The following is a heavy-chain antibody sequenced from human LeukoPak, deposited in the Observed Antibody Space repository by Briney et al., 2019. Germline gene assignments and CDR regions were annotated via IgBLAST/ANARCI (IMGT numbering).Heavy chain of an antibody. V-gene: IGHV4-59*01. Sequence: SETLSLTCTVSGGSISSYYWSWIRQPPGKGLEWIGYIYYSGSTDYNPSLKSRVTISVDTSKNQFSLNLSSVTAADTAVYYCARSPYYYDSGGYYLYYFDYWGQGTLVTVSS. CDR1: GGSISSYY. D-gene: IGHD3-22*01. CDR3: ARSPYYYDSGGYYLYYFDY. CDR2: IYYSGST. J-gene: IGHJ4*02.